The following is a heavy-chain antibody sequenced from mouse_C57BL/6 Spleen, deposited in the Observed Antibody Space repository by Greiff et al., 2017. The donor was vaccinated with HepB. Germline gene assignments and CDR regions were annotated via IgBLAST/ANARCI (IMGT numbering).Heavy chain of an antibody. J-gene: IGHJ1*03. CDR3: ARYGSSPLRGRFDV. V-gene: IGHV1-7*01. CDR2: INPSSGYT. Sequence: VQLQQSGAELAKPGASVKLSCKASGYTFTSYWMHWVKQRPGQGLEWIGYINPSSGYTKYNQKFKDKATLTADKYSSTAYMQLSSLTYEDSAVYYCARYGSSPLRGRFDVWGTGTTVTVSS. CDR1: GYTFTSYW. D-gene: IGHD1-1*01.